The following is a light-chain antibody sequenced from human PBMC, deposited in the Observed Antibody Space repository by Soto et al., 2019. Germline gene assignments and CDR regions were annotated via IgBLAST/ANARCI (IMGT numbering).Light chain of an antibody. Sequence: DIQMTQSPSSLSASVGDRVTITCRAIQSISSDLNLYQQKPGKGPRLLILATSNLQSGVPSRFSGSGSGTQFPRTLSSLHTEESETYYCQQTRTVPPEWTFGQGTNVEIK. CDR1: QSISSD. J-gene: IGKJ1*01. CDR3: QQTRTVPPEWT. V-gene: IGKV1-39*01. CDR2: ATS.